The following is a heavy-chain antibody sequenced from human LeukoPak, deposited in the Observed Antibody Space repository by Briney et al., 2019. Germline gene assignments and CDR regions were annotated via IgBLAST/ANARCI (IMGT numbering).Heavy chain of an antibody. D-gene: IGHD3-10*01. CDR3: AREAGTYYYFDY. CDR2: IYYSGST. J-gene: IGHJ4*02. Sequence: SETPSLTCTVSGGSISSGDYYWSWIRQPPGKGLEWIGYIYYSGSTYYNPSLKSRVTMSVDTSKNQFSLKLTSVTAADTAVYYCAREAGTYYYFDYWGQGTLVTVFS. CDR1: GGSISSGDYY. V-gene: IGHV4-30-4*01.